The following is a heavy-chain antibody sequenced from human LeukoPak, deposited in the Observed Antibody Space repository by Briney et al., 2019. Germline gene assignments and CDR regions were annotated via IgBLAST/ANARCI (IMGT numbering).Heavy chain of an antibody. J-gene: IGHJ4*02. CDR3: ARDSNDSSGPFDH. CDR1: GGSISSYY. CDR2: IYYSGST. D-gene: IGHD3-22*01. V-gene: IGHV4-59*01. Sequence: PSETLSLTCTVSGGSISSYYWSWIRQPPGKGLEWIGYIYYSGSTNYNPSLRSRVTISVDTSKNQFSLKLSSVTAADTAVYYCARDSNDSSGPFDHWGQGTLVTVSS.